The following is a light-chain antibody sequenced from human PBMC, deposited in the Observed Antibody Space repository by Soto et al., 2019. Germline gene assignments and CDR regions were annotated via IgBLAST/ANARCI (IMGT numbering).Light chain of an antibody. CDR2: GAS. CDR1: QSVSSSY. CDR3: QPFKNWPPIT. V-gene: IGKV3-20*01. J-gene: IGKJ5*01. Sequence: IMLKQSLGTLSLYTGERATVSCWASQSVSSSYLAWYQQKPGQAPRLVIYGASSRATGIPDRFSGSGCGTDFFLPICRMEPEDFVVYYGQPFKNWPPITFGQGTRLEI.